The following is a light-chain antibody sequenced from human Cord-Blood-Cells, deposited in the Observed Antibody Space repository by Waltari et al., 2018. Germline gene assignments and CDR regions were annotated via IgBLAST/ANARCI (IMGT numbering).Light chain of an antibody. Sequence: EIVMTQSPATLSVSPGERATLSCRASQSVSSNLAWYQQKPGQAPRLLIYGASSRATGIPDRFSGSGSGTEFTLTISRLQSEDFAVYYCQQYNNWPWTFGQGTKVEIK. J-gene: IGKJ1*01. CDR1: QSVSSN. V-gene: IGKV3D-15*01. CDR3: QQYNNWPWT. CDR2: GAS.